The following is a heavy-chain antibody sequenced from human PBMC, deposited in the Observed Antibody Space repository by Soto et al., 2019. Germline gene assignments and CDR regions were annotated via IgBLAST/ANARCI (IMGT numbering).Heavy chain of an antibody. CDR3: ASLSNSLRYIDY. D-gene: IGHD1-26*01. CDR2: IYGGGTT. J-gene: IGHJ4*02. V-gene: IGHV3-66*01. CDR1: GFSVSSSY. Sequence: EVQVVESGGGLVQPGGSLRLSCAASGFSVSSSYMNWVRQAPGKGLEWVSVIYGGGTTYYADSVKGRFTISRDSSKNMLYLQMNSLRAEDTAVYYCASLSNSLRYIDYWGQGTLVTVSS.